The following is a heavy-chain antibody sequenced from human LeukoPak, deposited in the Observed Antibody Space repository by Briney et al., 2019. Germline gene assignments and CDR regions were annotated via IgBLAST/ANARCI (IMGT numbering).Heavy chain of an antibody. D-gene: IGHD4-17*01. CDR1: GDSISTYY. CDR3: AREGHGVVTLDY. J-gene: IGHJ4*02. Sequence: PSETLSLTCTVSGDSISTYYWTWIRQPAGKGLEWIGRIYTTGSTKYNPSLESRVTMSVDTSKNQFSLKLSSVTAADTAVYYCAREGHGVVTLDYWGQGTLVTVSS. V-gene: IGHV4-4*07. CDR2: IYTTGST.